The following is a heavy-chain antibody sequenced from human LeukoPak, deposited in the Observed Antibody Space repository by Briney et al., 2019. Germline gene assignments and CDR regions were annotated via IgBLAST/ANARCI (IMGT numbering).Heavy chain of an antibody. CDR1: GYTFTSYG. CDR3: ARLYYDILTATGAPFDY. V-gene: IGHV1-18*01. J-gene: IGHJ4*02. Sequence: ASVKVSCKASGYTFTSYGISWVRQAPGQGLEWMGWISAYNGNTNYAQKLQGRVTMTTDTSTSTAYMELRSLRSDDTAVYYCARLYYDILTATGAPFDYWGQGTLVTVTS. CDR2: ISAYNGNT. D-gene: IGHD3-9*01.